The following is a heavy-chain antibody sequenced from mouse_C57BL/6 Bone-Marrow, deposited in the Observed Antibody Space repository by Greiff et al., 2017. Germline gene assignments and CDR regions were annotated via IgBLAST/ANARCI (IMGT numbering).Heavy chain of an antibody. V-gene: IGHV1-69*01. CDR1: GYTFTSYW. Sequence: VQLQQPGAELVMPGASVKLSCKASGYTFTSYWMHWVKQRPGQGLEWIGEIDPSDSYTNYNQKFKGKSTLTVDKSSSTAYMQLSSLTSEDSAVXYCAGDYSNPYAMDYWGQGTSVTVSS. CDR2: IDPSDSYT. J-gene: IGHJ4*01. D-gene: IGHD2-5*01. CDR3: AGDYSNPYAMDY.